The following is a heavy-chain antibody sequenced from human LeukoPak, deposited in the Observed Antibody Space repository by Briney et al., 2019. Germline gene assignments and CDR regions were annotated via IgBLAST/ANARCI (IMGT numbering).Heavy chain of an antibody. CDR3: ASLGTQLERPYYFDY. D-gene: IGHD1-1*01. V-gene: IGHV1-46*01. CDR2: INPSGGST. Sequence: GASVTVSCKASGYTFIIYYMHWVRQAPGQGLEWMGIINPSGGSTSYAQKFQGRVTMTRDTSTSTAYMELSSLRSEDTAVYYCASLGTQLERPYYFDYWGQGTLVTVSS. J-gene: IGHJ4*02. CDR1: GYTFIIYY.